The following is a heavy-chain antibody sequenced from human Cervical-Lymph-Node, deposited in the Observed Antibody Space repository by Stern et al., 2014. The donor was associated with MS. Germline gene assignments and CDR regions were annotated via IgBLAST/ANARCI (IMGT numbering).Heavy chain of an antibody. D-gene: IGHD3-22*01. CDR2: ISGSDGRT. CDR3: AKVGPQSSAYWHHFDY. V-gene: IGHV3-23*01. J-gene: IGHJ4*02. Sequence: EVQLLESGGGLVQPGGSLRLSCAASGFTFSNYGMTWVRQAPGKGLEWISAISGSDGRTGYADSVKGRFTISRDNSKNTLYLQMNSLRAEDTAVYYCAKVGPQSSAYWHHFDYWGQGTLVTVSS. CDR1: GFTFSNYG.